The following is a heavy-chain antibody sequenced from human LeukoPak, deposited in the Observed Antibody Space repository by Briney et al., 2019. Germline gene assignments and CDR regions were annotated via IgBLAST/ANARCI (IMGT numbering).Heavy chain of an antibody. D-gene: IGHD7-27*01. CDR3: AKDLGLSEDI. Sequence: PGRSLRLSCAASGFTFSSYGMHWVRQAPGKGLEWVAVISYDGGNKYYADSVKGRFTISRDNSKNTLYLQMNSLRAEDTAVYYCAKDLGLSEDIWGQGTMVTVSS. CDR2: ISYDGGNK. CDR1: GFTFSSYG. V-gene: IGHV3-30*18. J-gene: IGHJ3*02.